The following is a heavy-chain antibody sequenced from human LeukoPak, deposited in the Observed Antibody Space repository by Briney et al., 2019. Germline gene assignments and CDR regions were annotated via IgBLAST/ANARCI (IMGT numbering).Heavy chain of an antibody. D-gene: IGHD3-10*01. CDR1: GFTFSSYG. V-gene: IGHV3-30*18. J-gene: IGHJ6*02. Sequence: PGRSLRLSCAASGFTFSSYGMHWVRQAPGKGLEWVAVISYDGSNKYYADSVKGRFTISRDNSKNTLYLQMNSLRAEDTAVYYCAKDGGLWFPHGMDDWGQGTMVTVSS. CDR2: ISYDGSNK. CDR3: AKDGGLWFPHGMDD.